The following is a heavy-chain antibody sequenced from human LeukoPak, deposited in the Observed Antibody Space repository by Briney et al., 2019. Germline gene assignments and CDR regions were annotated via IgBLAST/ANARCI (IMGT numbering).Heavy chain of an antibody. Sequence: YPGGSLRLSCAASAFTVSSNYMSWVRQAPGKGLEWVSAISGSGGSTYYADSVKGRFTISRDTSKNTLYLQMNSLRAEDTAVYYCAKGARGGGYSSGWYGGLDYWGQGTLVTVSS. CDR2: ISGSGGST. D-gene: IGHD6-19*01. CDR3: AKGARGGGYSSGWYGGLDY. J-gene: IGHJ4*02. CDR1: AFTVSSNY. V-gene: IGHV3-23*01.